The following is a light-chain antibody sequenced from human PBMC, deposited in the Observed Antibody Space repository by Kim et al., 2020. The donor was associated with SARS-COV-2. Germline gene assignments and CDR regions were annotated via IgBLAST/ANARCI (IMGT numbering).Light chain of an antibody. CDR3: QQSYTSPTT. J-gene: IGKJ5*01. CDR2: TAT. Sequence: DVQMTQSPSSLSAYIGDSVTISCRASRRISNYVDWYQHKPGKAPNLLIHTATRLQSGVPSRFSGSGSGTDFALTISSLQPEDFATYYCQQSYTSPTTFAQGTRVMIK. V-gene: IGKV1-39*01. CDR1: RRISNY.